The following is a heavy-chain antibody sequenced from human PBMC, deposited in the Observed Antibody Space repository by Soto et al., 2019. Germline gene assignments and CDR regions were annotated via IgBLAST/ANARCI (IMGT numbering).Heavy chain of an antibody. J-gene: IGHJ4*02. D-gene: IGHD5-18*01. CDR2: ISSSGTIM. CDR1: GFTFSDYY. V-gene: IGHV3-11*01. Sequence: QVQLVESGGGLVKPGGSLRLSCAVSGFTFSDYYMSWIRQAPGTGLEWISYISSSGTIMHYADSVKGRFTISRDNAKNSLYLQMSSLRAEDTAVYYCARVRYTYGYGFDYWGQGTLVTVSS. CDR3: ARVRYTYGYGFDY.